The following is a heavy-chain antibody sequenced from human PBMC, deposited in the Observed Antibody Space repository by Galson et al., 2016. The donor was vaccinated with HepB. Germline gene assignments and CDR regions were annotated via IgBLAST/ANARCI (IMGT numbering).Heavy chain of an antibody. J-gene: IGHJ3*02. Sequence: ETLSLTCTVSSASIRSRSFYWGWIRQPPGKGLEWIGSVYYDGRTSYNPSLQNRVTLSIDTSKNQFSLRLSSVTAADTSVYYCARLLGYDSSDIWGQGTVVTVSS. D-gene: IGHD3-22*01. CDR1: SASIRSRSFY. CDR3: ARLLGYDSSDI. V-gene: IGHV4-39*01. CDR2: VYYDGRT.